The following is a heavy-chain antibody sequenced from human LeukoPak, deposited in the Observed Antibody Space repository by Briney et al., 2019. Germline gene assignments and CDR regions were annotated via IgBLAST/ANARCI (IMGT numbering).Heavy chain of an antibody. CDR3: ASGSPIAAAGTRIDY. Sequence: GGSLRLSCAASGFTFSSYSMNWVRHAHGKWLEWVSSISSSSSYIYYADSVKGRFTISRDNAKNSLYLQMNSLRAEDTAVYYCASGSPIAAAGTRIDYWGQGTLVTVSS. J-gene: IGHJ4*02. V-gene: IGHV3-21*01. CDR1: GFTFSSYS. D-gene: IGHD6-13*01. CDR2: ISSSSSYI.